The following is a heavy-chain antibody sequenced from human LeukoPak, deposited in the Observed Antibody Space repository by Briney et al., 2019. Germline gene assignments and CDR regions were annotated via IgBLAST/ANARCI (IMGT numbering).Heavy chain of an antibody. J-gene: IGHJ6*03. CDR1: GGSISSYY. Sequence: SETLSPTCTVSGGSISSYYWSWIRQPPGKGLEWIGRIYTSGSTNYNPSLKSRVTISVDTSKNQFSLKLSSVTAADTAVYYCARSYSSSSDAVYYYYMDVWGKGTTVTVSS. CDR3: ARSYSSSSDAVYYYYMDV. CDR2: IYTSGST. D-gene: IGHD6-6*01. V-gene: IGHV4-4*08.